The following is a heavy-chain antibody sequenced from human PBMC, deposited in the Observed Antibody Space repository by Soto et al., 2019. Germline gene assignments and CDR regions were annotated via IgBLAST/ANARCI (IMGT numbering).Heavy chain of an antibody. J-gene: IGHJ6*02. V-gene: IGHV3-74*01. CDR3: VSFKFSDWYPVGYDGLAV. CDR2: IKTDGSGT. D-gene: IGHD6-19*01. CDR1: GFIFSSYA. Sequence: PGGSLRLSCAASGFIFSSYAMSWVRQAPGKGLVWVSRIKTDGSGTYYADSVKGRLTISRDNSKNTLYLQMSSLRAEDTAVYYCVSFKFSDWYPVGYDGLAVRGQRTTVTVS.